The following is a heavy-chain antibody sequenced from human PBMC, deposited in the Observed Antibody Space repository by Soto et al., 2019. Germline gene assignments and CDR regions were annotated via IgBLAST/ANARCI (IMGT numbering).Heavy chain of an antibody. CDR3: AREDSGAFFDF. CDR1: GVSISSGVYS. CDR2: IYSGTT. V-gene: IGHV4-30-2*01. J-gene: IGHJ4*02. D-gene: IGHD2-15*01. Sequence: SETLALSCAVSGVSISSGVYSWSWIRQPPGKGMEWIGYIYSGTTHYNPSLKSRVTISMDRSKNQVSLSLKSVTAADTAVYYCAREDSGAFFDFWGQGNLVTVSS.